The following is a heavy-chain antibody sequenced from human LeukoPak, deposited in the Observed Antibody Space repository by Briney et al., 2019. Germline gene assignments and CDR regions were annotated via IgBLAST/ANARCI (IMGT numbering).Heavy chain of an antibody. D-gene: IGHD3-10*01. CDR3: ARQFVYGSGSSWFDP. CDR1: NGSFSGYY. J-gene: IGHJ5*02. Sequence: SEPLSLTCAVYNGSFSGYYWSWIRQPPGKGLEWIGEINHSGSTHYNPSLKSRVTISVDTSKKQFSLKVRSVTAADTAVYYCARQFVYGSGSSWFDPWGQGTLVTVSS. CDR2: INHSGST. V-gene: IGHV4-34*01.